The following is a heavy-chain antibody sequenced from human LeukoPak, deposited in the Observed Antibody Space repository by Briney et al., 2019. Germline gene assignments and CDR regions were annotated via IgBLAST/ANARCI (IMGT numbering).Heavy chain of an antibody. D-gene: IGHD6-6*01. V-gene: IGHV1-18*01. Sequence: ASVKVPCKASGYTFTSYGISWVRQAPGQGLEWMGWISAYNGNTNYAQKLQSRVTMTPDTSTSTAYMELRSLRSDDTAVYYCARKAARSTGSGYWGQGTLVTVSS. CDR3: ARKAARSTGSGY. CDR2: ISAYNGNT. CDR1: GYTFTSYG. J-gene: IGHJ4*02.